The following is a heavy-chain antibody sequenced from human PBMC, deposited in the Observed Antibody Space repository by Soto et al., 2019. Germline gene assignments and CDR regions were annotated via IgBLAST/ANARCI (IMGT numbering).Heavy chain of an antibody. CDR3: ARAYEGGYFDY. J-gene: IGHJ4*02. V-gene: IGHV3-30-3*01. CDR1: GFTFSSYA. Sequence: QVQLVESGGGVVQPGRSLRLSCAASGFTFSSYAMHWVRQAPGKGLEWVAVISYDGSNKYYADSVKGRFTISRDNSKNPLSMKMNSVRAEDRAVYYCARAYEGGYFDYGGQGPLVTVSS. D-gene: IGHD3-16*01. CDR2: ISYDGSNK.